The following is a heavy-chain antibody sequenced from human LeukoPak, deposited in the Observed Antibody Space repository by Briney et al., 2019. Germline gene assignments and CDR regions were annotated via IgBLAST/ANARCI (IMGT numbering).Heavy chain of an antibody. Sequence: GRSLRLSCAASGFTFSSYDMHWVRQAPGKGLEWVAVIWYDGSNTYYADSVKGRFTISRDNSKNTLYLQMNSLRAEDTAVYYCAKEGGSGSTYFVYWGQGTLVTVSS. V-gene: IGHV3-33*06. CDR2: IWYDGSNT. J-gene: IGHJ4*02. D-gene: IGHD3-22*01. CDR3: AKEGGSGSTYFVY. CDR1: GFTFSSYD.